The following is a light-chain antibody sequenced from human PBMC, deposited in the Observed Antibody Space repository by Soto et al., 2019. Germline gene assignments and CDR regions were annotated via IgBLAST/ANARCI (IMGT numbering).Light chain of an antibody. J-gene: IGLJ1*01. Sequence: QSALTQPASVSGSPGQSITISCSGNAVSYQLVSWYQQQPGKAPKLILYNVTRRPSGVSNRFSGFKSGTTASLKITGLQAEDGAIYSCCFFVGVTNDVFEKGTRVT. V-gene: IGLV2-23*02. CDR1: GNAVSYQL. CDR3: CFFVGVTNDV. CDR2: NVT.